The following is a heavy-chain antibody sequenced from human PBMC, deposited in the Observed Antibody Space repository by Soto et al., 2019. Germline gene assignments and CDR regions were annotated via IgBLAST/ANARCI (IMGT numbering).Heavy chain of an antibody. J-gene: IGHJ1*01. V-gene: IGHV3-33*01. Sequence: QVQLVESGGGVVQPGRSLRLSCAASGFTFSSYGMHWVRQAPGKGLEWVAVIWYDGSNEYYVDSVKGRFTISRDNSKNTLYLQMNSLRAEDTAVYYCAREEYSSGTGYLQHLGQGTLVTVSS. CDR2: IWYDGSNE. D-gene: IGHD6-19*01. CDR1: GFTFSSYG. CDR3: AREEYSSGTGYLQH.